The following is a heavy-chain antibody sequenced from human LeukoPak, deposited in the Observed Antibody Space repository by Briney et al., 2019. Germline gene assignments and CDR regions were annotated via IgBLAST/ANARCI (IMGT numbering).Heavy chain of an antibody. D-gene: IGHD1-26*01. Sequence: GGSLRLSCTASGFTFSNFKMNWVRQAPGKGLEWVSSISGTSTEKRYADSVKGRFTISRDNAKNSLYLQMNSLRAEDTAVYYCARERWAHDYWGQGTLVTVSS. CDR2: ISGTSTEK. CDR1: GFTFSNFK. CDR3: ARERWAHDY. J-gene: IGHJ4*02. V-gene: IGHV3-21*01.